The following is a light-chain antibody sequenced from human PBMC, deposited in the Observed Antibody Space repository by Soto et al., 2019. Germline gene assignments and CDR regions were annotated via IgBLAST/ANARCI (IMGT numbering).Light chain of an antibody. CDR1: QSLVDSDGNTF. CDR3: MQGTHWPPMYT. J-gene: IGKJ2*01. V-gene: IGKV2-30*01. CDR2: KVS. Sequence: DVVMTQSPLFLPVTLGQPASISCKSSQSLVDSDGNTFLNWFQQRPGQSPRRLIYKVSNRDSAVPDRFSGSGSGTDFTLKISRVEAEDVGVYYCMQGTHWPPMYTFGQGTK.